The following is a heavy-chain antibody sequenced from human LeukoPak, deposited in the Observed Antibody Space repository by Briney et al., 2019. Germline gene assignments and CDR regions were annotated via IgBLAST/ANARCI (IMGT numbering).Heavy chain of an antibody. J-gene: IGHJ4*02. CDR3: AKTWAYENDNFFDS. Sequence: PGGSLRLSCAASGFTFSTYAMAWVRQAPGKGLEWVSAICDTTYYADSMKGRLTISRDNSKNTLYLQMNNLGADDAAFYYCAKTWAYENDNFFDSWGQGTLVTVSS. V-gene: IGHV3-23*01. CDR2: ICDTT. CDR1: GFTFSTYA. D-gene: IGHD3-3*01.